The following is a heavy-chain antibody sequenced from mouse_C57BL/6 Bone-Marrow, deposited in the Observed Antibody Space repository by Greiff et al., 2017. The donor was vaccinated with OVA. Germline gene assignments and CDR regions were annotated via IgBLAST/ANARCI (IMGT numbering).Heavy chain of an antibody. V-gene: IGHV1-64*01. CDR2: IHPNSGST. CDR1: GYTFTSYW. CDR3: ARDSSGYVCLDY. J-gene: IGHJ2*01. D-gene: IGHD3-2*02. Sequence: QVQLQQPGAELVKPGASVKLSCKASGYTFTSYWMHWVKQRPGQGLEWIGMIHPNSGSTNYNEKFKSKATLTVDKSSSTADMQLSSLTSEDSAVYDCARDSSGYVCLDYWGQGTTLTVSS.